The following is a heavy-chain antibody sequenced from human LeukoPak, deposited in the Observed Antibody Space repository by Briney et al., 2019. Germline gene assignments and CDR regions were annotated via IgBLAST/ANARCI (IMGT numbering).Heavy chain of an antibody. CDR1: GYSISSGYY. CDR3: ARGRGYARRVAFDI. D-gene: IGHD2-2*01. V-gene: IGHV4-38-2*02. J-gene: IGHJ3*02. CDR2: IYHSGST. Sequence: SETLSLTCTVSGYSISSGYYWGWIRQPPGKGLEWIGSIYHSGSTYYNPSLKSRVTISVDTSKNQFSLKLSSVTAADTAVYYCARGRGYARRVAFDIWGQGTMVTVSS.